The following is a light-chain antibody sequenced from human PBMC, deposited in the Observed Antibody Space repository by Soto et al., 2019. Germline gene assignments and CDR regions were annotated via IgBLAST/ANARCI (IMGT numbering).Light chain of an antibody. V-gene: IGKV3-15*01. CDR2: AAS. CDR1: QGIGTN. CDR3: QQYNNWPPLT. J-gene: IGKJ4*01. Sequence: EIVVTQSPGTLSVSPGERATLSCRASQGIGTNLAWYQQRPGQAPRLLIYAASSRATDIPARFTGRGSGTEFTLTISSLQSEDFAVYFCQQYNNWPPLTFGGGTKVEIK.